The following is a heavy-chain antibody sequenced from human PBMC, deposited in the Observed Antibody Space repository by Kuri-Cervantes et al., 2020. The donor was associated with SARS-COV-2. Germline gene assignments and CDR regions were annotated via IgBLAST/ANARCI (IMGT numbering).Heavy chain of an antibody. V-gene: IGHV1-18*04. CDR3: ARGLDSSEPDY. Sequence: ASVKVSCKASGYTFTSYVISWVRQAPVQGLGWMGWISAYHGNTNSAQKLQGRGTMTTDTSTSTAYMALRSLRSDDAAVYYCARGLDSSEPDYWGQGTLVTVSS. J-gene: IGHJ4*02. D-gene: IGHD6-19*01. CDR1: GYTFTSYV. CDR2: ISAYHGNT.